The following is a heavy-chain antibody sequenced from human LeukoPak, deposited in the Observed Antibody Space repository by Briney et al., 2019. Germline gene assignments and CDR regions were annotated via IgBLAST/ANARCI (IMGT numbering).Heavy chain of an antibody. D-gene: IGHD5-12*01. Sequence: KPSETLSLTCTVSGGSISSSSYYWGWIRQPPGKGLEWIGSIYYSGSTYYNPSLKSRVTISVDTSKNQFSLKLSSVTAADTAVYYCARGRKSVRWLPAGGYDYWGQGTLVTVSS. CDR3: ARGRKSVRWLPAGGYDY. CDR1: GGSISSSSYY. CDR2: IYYSGST. J-gene: IGHJ4*02. V-gene: IGHV4-39*01.